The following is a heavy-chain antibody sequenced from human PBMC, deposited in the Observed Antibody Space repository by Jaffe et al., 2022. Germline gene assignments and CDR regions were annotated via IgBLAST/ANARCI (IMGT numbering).Heavy chain of an antibody. CDR3: ARVVGSGSHHGYYYYMDV. V-gene: IGHV3-21*01. J-gene: IGHJ6*03. D-gene: IGHD3-10*01. Sequence: EVQLVESGGGLVKPGGSLRLSCAASGFTFSSYSMNWVRQAPGKGLEWVSSISSSSSYIYYADSVKGRFTISRDNAKNSLYLQMNSLRAEDTAVYYCARVVGSGSHHGYYYYMDVWGKGTTVTVSS. CDR1: GFTFSSYS. CDR2: ISSSSSYI.